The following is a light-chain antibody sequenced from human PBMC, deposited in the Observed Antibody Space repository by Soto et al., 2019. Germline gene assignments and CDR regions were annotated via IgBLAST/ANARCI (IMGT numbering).Light chain of an antibody. CDR2: EVS. J-gene: IGLJ1*01. V-gene: IGLV2-14*01. CDR3: SSYTSSSTLYV. Sequence: LAQPASVSGSPGQSITISCTGTSSDVGGYNFVSWYQQHPGKAPKLMIYEVSNRPSGVSNRFSGSKSGSTASLTISGLQAEDDADYYCSSYTSSSTLYVFGTGTKVTVL. CDR1: SSDVGGYNF.